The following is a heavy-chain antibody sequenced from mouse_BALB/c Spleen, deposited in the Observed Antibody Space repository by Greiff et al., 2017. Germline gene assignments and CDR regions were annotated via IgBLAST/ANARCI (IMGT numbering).Heavy chain of an antibody. CDR3: ARGDYSYYFDY. D-gene: IGHD1-1*01. Sequence: VQLQQSGAELVKPGASVKLSCTASGFNIKDSYMHWVKQRPEQGLEWIGRIDPANGNTKYDPKFQGKATITADTSSNTAYLQLSSLTSEDTAVYDCARGDYSYYFDYWGQGTTLTVSS. J-gene: IGHJ2*01. V-gene: IGHV14-3*02. CDR1: GFNIKDSY. CDR2: IDPANGNT.